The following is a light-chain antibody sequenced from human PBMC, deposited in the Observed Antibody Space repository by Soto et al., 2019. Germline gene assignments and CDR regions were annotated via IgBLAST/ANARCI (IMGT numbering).Light chain of an antibody. Sequence: EIVLTQSPGTLSLSPGERATLSCRASQSVSSSYLAWYQQKPGQAPRLLIYGASSRATGIPDRFSGSGSGRDFTLNISRLEPEDFAVYYCQQYGSSPTFGQGTKVEIK. V-gene: IGKV3-20*01. CDR1: QSVSSSY. J-gene: IGKJ1*01. CDR3: QQYGSSPT. CDR2: GAS.